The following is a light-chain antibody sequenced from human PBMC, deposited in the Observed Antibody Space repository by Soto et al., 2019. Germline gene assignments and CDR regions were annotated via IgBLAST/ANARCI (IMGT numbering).Light chain of an antibody. CDR2: ANN. CDR1: SSNIGSNT. V-gene: IGLV1-44*01. Sequence: QAVVTQPPSASGTPGQRVTISCSGSSSNIGSNTVNWYQQLPGTAPKLLIHANNQRPSGVPDRFSGSKSGTAASLAISWLQSEDEADYYCSSYAGSNNFDVVFGGGTKLTVL. CDR3: SSYAGSNNFDVV. J-gene: IGLJ2*01.